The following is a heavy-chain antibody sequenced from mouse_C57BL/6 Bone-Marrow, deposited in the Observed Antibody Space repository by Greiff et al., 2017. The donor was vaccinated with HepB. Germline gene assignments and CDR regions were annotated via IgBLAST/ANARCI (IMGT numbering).Heavy chain of an antibody. Sequence: VQLQQSGPELVKPGASVKISCKASGYAFSSSWMNWVKQRPGKGLEWIGRIYPGDGDTNYNGKFKGKATLTADKPSSTAYMQLSSLTSEDSAVYYCARGYCYYFDYWGQGTTLTVSS. V-gene: IGHV1-82*01. CDR1: GYAFSSSW. D-gene: IGHD1-1*01. CDR3: ARGYCYYFDY. J-gene: IGHJ2*01. CDR2: IYPGDGDT.